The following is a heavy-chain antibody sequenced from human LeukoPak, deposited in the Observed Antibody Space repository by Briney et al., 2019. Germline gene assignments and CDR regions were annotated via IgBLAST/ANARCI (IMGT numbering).Heavy chain of an antibody. D-gene: IGHD3-22*01. CDR1: GFTFSDYY. J-gene: IGHJ4*02. V-gene: IGHV3-11*05. Sequence: GGSLRLSCAASGFTFSDYYMSWIRQAPGKGLEWVSYISSSSTYTNYADSVKGRFTISRDNAKNSLYLQMNSLRAEGTAVYYCARGDTYYYDSSGYGPFDYWGQGTLVTVCS. CDR2: ISSSSTYT. CDR3: ARGDTYYYDSSGYGPFDY.